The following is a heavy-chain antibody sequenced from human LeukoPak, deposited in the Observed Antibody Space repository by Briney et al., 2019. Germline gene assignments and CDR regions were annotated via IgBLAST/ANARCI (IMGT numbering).Heavy chain of an antibody. CDR1: GYTFTSYD. J-gene: IGHJ6*02. Sequence: SVKVSCKASGYTFTSYDINWVRQATGQRLEWMGWIVVGSGHTNYAQKFQQRVTITRDMSTSTAYIYLSSLTSEDTALYYCAATLTVTTGSTYYGMDIWGQGTTVTVSS. V-gene: IGHV1-58*02. D-gene: IGHD4-17*01. CDR2: IVVGSGHT. CDR3: AATLTVTTGSTYYGMDI.